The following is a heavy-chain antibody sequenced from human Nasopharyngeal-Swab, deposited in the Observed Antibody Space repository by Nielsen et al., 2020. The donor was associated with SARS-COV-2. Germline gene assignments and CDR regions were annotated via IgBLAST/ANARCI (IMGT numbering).Heavy chain of an antibody. J-gene: IGHJ6*02. CDR1: GFTFSSYG. V-gene: IGHV3-30*18. CDR2: ISYDGSNK. Sequence: GESLKISCAASGFTFSSYGMHWVRQAPGKGLEWVAVISYDGSNKYYADSVKGRFTISRDNSKNTLYLQMNSLRAEDTAVYYCAKVVVIGEDYYYGMDVWGQGTTVTVSS. D-gene: IGHD2-15*01. CDR3: AKVVVIGEDYYYGMDV.